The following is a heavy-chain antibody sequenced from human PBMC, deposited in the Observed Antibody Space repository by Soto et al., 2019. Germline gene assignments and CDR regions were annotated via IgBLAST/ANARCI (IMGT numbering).Heavy chain of an antibody. J-gene: IGHJ4*02. CDR1: GFTFSSYA. Sequence: EVPLLESGGGLVQPGGSLRLSCAASGFTFSSYAMRWVRQAPGKGLEWVSAISGSGDSTYYADSVKGRFTTSRDNSKLTLYLQMNGLRAEDADVYYCARRGSGSYYDYWGQGTLVTVSS. V-gene: IGHV3-23*01. D-gene: IGHD1-26*01. CDR3: ARRGSGSYYDY. CDR2: ISGSGDST.